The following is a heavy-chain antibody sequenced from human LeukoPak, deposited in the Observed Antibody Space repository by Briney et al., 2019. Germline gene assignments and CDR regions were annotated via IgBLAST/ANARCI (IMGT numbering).Heavy chain of an antibody. D-gene: IGHD3-22*01. J-gene: IGHJ5*01. Sequence: GGSLRLSYAASGFTFSSYVMHWVRQTPGKGLEWVAVISYDGSNKYYGDSVKGRFTISRDNSRNTLYLQMNSLRAEDTAVYYCARAIYDSSGYYPNWFDPWGQGTLVAVSS. CDR3: ARAIYDSSGYYPNWFDP. CDR1: GFTFSSYV. V-gene: IGHV3-30-3*01. CDR2: ISYDGSNK.